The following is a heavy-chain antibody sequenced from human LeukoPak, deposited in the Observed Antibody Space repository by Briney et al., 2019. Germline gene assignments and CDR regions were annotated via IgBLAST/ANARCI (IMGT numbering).Heavy chain of an antibody. D-gene: IGHD3-22*01. CDR3: AKDRPVHYDGSNSMIDY. J-gene: IGHJ4*02. CDR1: GFTFSSYW. Sequence: GGSLRLSCAASGFTFSSYWMSWVRQAPGKGLEWVADIKQDVSEKYYADSVKGRFTISRDNPKNTLYLQMNSLRAEDTAVYYCAKDRPVHYDGSNSMIDYWGQGTVVTVSS. CDR2: IKQDVSEK. V-gene: IGHV3-7*05.